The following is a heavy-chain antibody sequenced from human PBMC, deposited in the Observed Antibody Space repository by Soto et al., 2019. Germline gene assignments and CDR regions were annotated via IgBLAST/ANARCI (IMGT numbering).Heavy chain of an antibody. Sequence: SETLSLTCTVSGGSISSYYWSWIRQPPGKGLEWIGYIYYSGSTSYNPSLKSRVTISVDTSKNQFSLKLSSVTAADTAVYYCARRWGAAVDYWGQGTLVTVSS. CDR1: GGSISSYY. CDR2: IYYSGST. J-gene: IGHJ4*02. V-gene: IGHV4-59*08. D-gene: IGHD1-26*01. CDR3: ARRWGAAVDY.